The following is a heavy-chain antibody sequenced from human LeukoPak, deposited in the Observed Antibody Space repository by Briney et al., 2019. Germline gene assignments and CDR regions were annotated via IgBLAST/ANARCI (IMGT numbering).Heavy chain of an antibody. D-gene: IGHD3-10*01. CDR3: ARGFGEGSGSYPMDV. Sequence: GGSLRLSCAASGFTFSSYSMNWVRQAPGKGLEWVSSISSSSYIYYADSVKGRFTISRDNAKNSLYLQMNSLRAEDTAVYYCARGFGEGSGSYPMDVWGKGTTVTVSS. V-gene: IGHV3-21*01. J-gene: IGHJ6*03. CDR2: ISSSSYI. CDR1: GFTFSSYS.